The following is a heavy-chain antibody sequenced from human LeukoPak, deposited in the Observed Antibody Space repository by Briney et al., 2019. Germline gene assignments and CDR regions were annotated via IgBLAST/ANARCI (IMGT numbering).Heavy chain of an antibody. V-gene: IGHV3-21*01. Sequence: GGSLRLSCAASGFTFSTYAMNWVRLAPGKGLEWVSSISGGSSSMYYADSVKGRFTISRDNAQNSLYLQMNSLRVDDTAVYYCAGDAPSWSRDYWGQGTLVTVSS. J-gene: IGHJ4*02. CDR3: AGDAPSWSRDY. D-gene: IGHD2-15*01. CDR2: ISGGSSSM. CDR1: GFTFSTYA.